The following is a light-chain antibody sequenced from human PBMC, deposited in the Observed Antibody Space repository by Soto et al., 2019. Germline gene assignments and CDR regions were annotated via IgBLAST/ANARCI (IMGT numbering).Light chain of an antibody. Sequence: QSALTQPASVSGSPGRTITISCTGTSSGVGGYNYVSWYQQHPGKAPKVMIYEVSNRPSGVSDRVSGSMSGNTASLTISGLQAGDEADYYCSSYTDSGPDVFETGTKVTDL. J-gene: IGLJ1*01. CDR3: SSYTDSGPDV. V-gene: IGLV2-14*01. CDR1: SSGVGGYNY. CDR2: EVS.